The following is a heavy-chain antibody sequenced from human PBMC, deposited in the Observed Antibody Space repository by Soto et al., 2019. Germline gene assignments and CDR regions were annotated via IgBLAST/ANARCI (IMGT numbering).Heavy chain of an antibody. CDR2: ISAYNGNT. Sequence: ASVKVSCKASGYTFTSYGISWVRQAPGQGLEWMGWISAYNGNTKYAQKLQVRLTMTTDTSTSTAYMELRSLRSDDTAVYYCARDLSIGLFDYWGQGTLVTVS. J-gene: IGHJ4*02. CDR1: GYTFTSYG. V-gene: IGHV1-18*01. D-gene: IGHD2-21*01. CDR3: ARDLSIGLFDY.